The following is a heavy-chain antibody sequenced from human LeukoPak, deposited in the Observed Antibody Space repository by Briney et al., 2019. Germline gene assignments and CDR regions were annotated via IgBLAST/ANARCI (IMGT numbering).Heavy chain of an antibody. CDR2: INPNSGGT. D-gene: IGHD6-19*01. CDR3: AREKFSSGWPYNYYYYGMDV. CDR1: VYTFTGYY. J-gene: IGHJ6*02. V-gene: IGHV1-2*02. Sequence: ASVKVSCKASVYTFTGYYMHWVRQAPGQGLEWMGWINPNSGGTNYAQKFQGRVTMTRDTSISTAYMELSRLRSDDTAVYYCAREKFSSGWPYNYYYYGMDVWGQGTTVTVSS.